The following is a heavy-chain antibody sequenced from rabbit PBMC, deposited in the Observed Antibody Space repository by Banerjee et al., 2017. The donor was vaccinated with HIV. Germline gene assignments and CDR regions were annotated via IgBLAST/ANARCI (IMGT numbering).Heavy chain of an antibody. CDR3: ARAASYWYPFKL. D-gene: IGHD8-1*01. CDR2: INTSSGNT. J-gene: IGHJ4*01. CDR1: GFSFTNKYV. Sequence: QAQLEESGGDLVKPEGSLTLTCTASGFSFTNKYVMGWVRQAPGKGLEWIACINTSSGNTVYASWAKGRFTISKTSSTTVTLQMTSLAAADTATYFCARAASYWYPFKLWGQGTLVTVS. V-gene: IGHV1S45*01.